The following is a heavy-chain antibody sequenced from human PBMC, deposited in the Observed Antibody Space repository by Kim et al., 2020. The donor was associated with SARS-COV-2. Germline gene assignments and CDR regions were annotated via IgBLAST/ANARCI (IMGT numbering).Heavy chain of an antibody. J-gene: IGHJ4*01. D-gene: IGHD2-21*01. V-gene: IGHV3-23*01. CDR2: ISGNVDSY. Sequence: GGSLRLSCAASGFTFSGYAMDWVRQAPGKGLEWVGGISGNVDSYYKAYAVIGRGTITGYSEEYEEYLEMKMLSVEEEARFYSSSVCVFCGGDFCYCGDY. CDR1: GFTFSGYA. CDR3: SSVCVFCGGDFCYCGDY.